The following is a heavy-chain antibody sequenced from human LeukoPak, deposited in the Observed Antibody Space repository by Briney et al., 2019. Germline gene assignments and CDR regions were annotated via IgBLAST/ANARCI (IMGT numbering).Heavy chain of an antibody. CDR3: ARGGSSGWYVDY. Sequence: SETLSLTCTVSGGSMRSHYWSWIRQPPGKGLEWIGYIYYSATTNYNPSLKSRVAISIDTSTYQFSLKLSSVTAADTAVYYCARGGSSGWYVDYWGQGTLVTVSS. V-gene: IGHV4-59*11. CDR2: IYYSATT. J-gene: IGHJ4*02. D-gene: IGHD6-19*01. CDR1: GGSMRSHY.